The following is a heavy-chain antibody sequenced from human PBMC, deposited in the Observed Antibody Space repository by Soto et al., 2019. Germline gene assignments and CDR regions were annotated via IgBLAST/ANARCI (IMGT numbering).Heavy chain of an antibody. D-gene: IGHD6-13*01. CDR2: ISSDGSRK. J-gene: IGHJ4*02. Sequence: QVQLVESGGGVVQPGRSLRLSCVASGFTFGNFGIHWVRQAPGKGLEWVADISSDGSRKFYADSVKGRFTISRDNSKNTLHLQMNSLRTEDTAVYFCARGCSGGTNCFYFDFWGQGILVTVSS. V-gene: IGHV3-30*03. CDR1: GFTFGNFG. CDR3: ARGCSGGTNCFYFDF.